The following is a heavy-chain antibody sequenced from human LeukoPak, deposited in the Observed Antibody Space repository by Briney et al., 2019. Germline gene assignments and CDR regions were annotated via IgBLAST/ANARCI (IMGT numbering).Heavy chain of an antibody. CDR3: ARDLELVYYDSSGYDY. D-gene: IGHD3-22*01. J-gene: IGHJ4*02. Sequence: GGSLRLSCAASGFTFSSYWMHWVRQAPGKGLVWVSRINSDGSSTSYADSVKGRFTISRGNAKNTLYLQMNSLRAEDSAVYYCARDLELVYYDSSGYDYWGQGTLVTVSS. CDR1: GFTFSSYW. V-gene: IGHV3-74*01. CDR2: INSDGSST.